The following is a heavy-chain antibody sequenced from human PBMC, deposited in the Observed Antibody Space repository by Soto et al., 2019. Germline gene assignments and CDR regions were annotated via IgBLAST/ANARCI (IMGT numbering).Heavy chain of an antibody. CDR3: WRRGSPDY. J-gene: IGHJ4*02. V-gene: IGHV3-23*01. CDR2: ISGSGGST. CDR1: DIISSSYA. Sequence: PGGSLRLSCAASDIISSSYAMSWVRQAPGKGLEWVSAISGSGGSTYYADSVKGRFTISRDNSKNTLYLQMNSLRAEDTAVYYCWRRGSPDYWGQGTLVTVSS. D-gene: IGHD1-26*01.